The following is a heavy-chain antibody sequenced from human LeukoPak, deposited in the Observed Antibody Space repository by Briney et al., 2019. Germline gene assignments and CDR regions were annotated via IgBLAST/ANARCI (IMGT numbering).Heavy chain of an antibody. CDR3: ARDHPYSNNYDY. V-gene: IGHV1-2*06. Sequence: AAVKVSCKASGYTFTGYYMHWVRQAPGQGLEWMGRINPNSGGTNYAQKFQGRVTMTRDTSISTAYMELSRLRSDDTAVYYCARDHPYSNNYDYWGQGTLVTVSS. CDR2: INPNSGGT. D-gene: IGHD6-13*01. J-gene: IGHJ4*02. CDR1: GYTFTGYY.